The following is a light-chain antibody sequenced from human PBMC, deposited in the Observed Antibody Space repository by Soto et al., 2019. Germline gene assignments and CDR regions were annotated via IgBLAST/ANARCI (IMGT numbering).Light chain of an antibody. Sequence: EIVMTQSPASLSVSPGDGATLSCRPSQTVASNLPWYQQKPGQGPRLLIHGASTRAAGVPARFSGSGSGTDFTLTISSLQSEDFAVCYCQQYHNWPPQYTFGQGTKLQIK. CDR1: QTVASN. V-gene: IGKV3-15*01. J-gene: IGKJ2*01. CDR2: GAS. CDR3: QQYHNWPPQYT.